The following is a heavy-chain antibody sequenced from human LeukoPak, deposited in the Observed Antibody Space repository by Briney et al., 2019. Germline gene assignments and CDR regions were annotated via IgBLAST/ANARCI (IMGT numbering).Heavy chain of an antibody. CDR2: FDPEDGET. J-gene: IGHJ5*02. CDR1: GYTLTELS. Sequence: ASVKVSCKVSGYTLTELSMHWVRQAPGKGLEWMGGFDPEDGETIYEQKFQGRVTMTEDTSTDTAYMELSSLRSEDTAVYYCATARGRYSSSWYAGGWFDPWGQGTLVTVSS. V-gene: IGHV1-24*01. D-gene: IGHD6-13*01. CDR3: ATARGRYSSSWYAGGWFDP.